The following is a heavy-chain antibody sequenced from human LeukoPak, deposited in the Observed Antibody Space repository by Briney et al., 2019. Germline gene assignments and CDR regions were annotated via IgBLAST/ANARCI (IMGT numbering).Heavy chain of an antibody. CDR1: GFTFSSYG. CDR2: IRYDGSNK. V-gene: IGHV3-30*02. CDR3: ARGGYSYAQAYYYYMDV. D-gene: IGHD5-18*01. J-gene: IGHJ6*03. Sequence: PGGSLRLSCAASGFTFSSYGMHWVRQAPGKGLEWVAFIRYDGSNKYYADSVKGRFTISRDNSKNTLYLQMNSLRAEDTAVYYCARGGYSYAQAYYYYMDVWGKGTTVTVSS.